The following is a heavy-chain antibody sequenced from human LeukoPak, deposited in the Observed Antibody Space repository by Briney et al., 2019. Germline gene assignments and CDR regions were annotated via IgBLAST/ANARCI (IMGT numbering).Heavy chain of an antibody. V-gene: IGHV4-4*02. CDR1: GDSINSLDL. D-gene: IGHD6-19*01. Sequence: SGTLSLTCTVSGDSINSLDLWSWVRQPPGKGLEWIGEMYLSGTTHSNPSVKSRVTISIDKSKNQFFLNLSSVTAADTAVYYCARPYSSGWYSIDYWGQGTLVTVSS. CDR3: ARPYSSGWYSIDY. CDR2: MYLSGTT. J-gene: IGHJ4*02.